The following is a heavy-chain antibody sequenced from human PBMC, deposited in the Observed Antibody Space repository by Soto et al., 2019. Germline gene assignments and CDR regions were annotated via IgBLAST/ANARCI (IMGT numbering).Heavy chain of an antibody. CDR1: GYTFTSYG. Sequence: AASVKVSCKASGYTFTSYGISWVRQAPGQGLEWMGWISAYNGNTNCAQKLQGRVTMTTDTSTSTAYMELRSLRSDDTAVYYCARAPTITIFGVVITDAFEIWGQGTMVTVSS. CDR2: ISAYNGNT. V-gene: IGHV1-18*01. CDR3: ARAPTITIFGVVITDAFEI. D-gene: IGHD3-3*01. J-gene: IGHJ3*02.